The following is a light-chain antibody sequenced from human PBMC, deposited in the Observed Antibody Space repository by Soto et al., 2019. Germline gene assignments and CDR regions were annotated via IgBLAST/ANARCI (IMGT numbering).Light chain of an antibody. CDR3: QQYNNWPSFFT. V-gene: IGKV3-15*01. CDR2: DAS. Sequence: EIVMTQSPATLSVSPGERATLSCRASQSVSSNLAWSQQKPGQAPRLLIYDASTRATGIPGRFSGSGSGTEFTLTISSLQSEDFALYYCQQYNNWPSFFTFGPGTKVDIK. J-gene: IGKJ3*01. CDR1: QSVSSN.